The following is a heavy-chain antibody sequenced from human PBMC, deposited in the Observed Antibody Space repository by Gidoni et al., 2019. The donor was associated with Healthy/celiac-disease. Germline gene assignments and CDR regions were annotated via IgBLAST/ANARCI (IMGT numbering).Heavy chain of an antibody. J-gene: IGHJ4*02. CDR3: AKDTTGLRNFPDY. CDR2: ISYDGSNK. V-gene: IGHV3-30*18. CDR1: GFTFSSYG. Sequence: QVQLVESGGGVVQPGRSLRLSCAAAGFTFSSYGMHWVRQAPGKGLEWVAVISYDGSNKYYADSVKGRFTISRDNSKNTLYLQMNSLRAEDTAVYYCAKDTTGLRNFPDYWGQGTLVTVSS. D-gene: IGHD4-17*01.